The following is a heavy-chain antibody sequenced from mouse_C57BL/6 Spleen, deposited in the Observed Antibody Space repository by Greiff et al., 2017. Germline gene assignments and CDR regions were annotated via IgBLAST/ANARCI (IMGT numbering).Heavy chain of an antibody. V-gene: IGHV1-15*01. Sequence: VQLQQSGAELVRPGASVTLSCKASGYTFTDYEMHWVKQTPVHGLEWIGAIDPETGGTAYNQKFKGKAILTADKSSSTAYMELRSLTSEDSAVYYCTREEGDGYYNWGQGTTLTVSS. CDR1: GYTFTDYE. CDR3: TREEGDGYYN. J-gene: IGHJ2*01. CDR2: IDPETGGT. D-gene: IGHD2-3*01.